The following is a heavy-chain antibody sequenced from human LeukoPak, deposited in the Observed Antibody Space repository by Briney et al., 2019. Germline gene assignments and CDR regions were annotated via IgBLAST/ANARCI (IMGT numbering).Heavy chain of an antibody. Sequence: VASVKVSCKASGYTFTSYDISWVRQAPGQGLEWMGWISAYNGNTNYAQKLQGRVTMTTDTSTSTAYMELRSLRSDDTAVYYCARPQYYYGSGSYSDAFDIWGQGTMVTVSS. CDR2: ISAYNGNT. D-gene: IGHD3-10*01. V-gene: IGHV1-18*04. CDR3: ARPQYYYGSGSYSDAFDI. CDR1: GYTFTSYD. J-gene: IGHJ3*02.